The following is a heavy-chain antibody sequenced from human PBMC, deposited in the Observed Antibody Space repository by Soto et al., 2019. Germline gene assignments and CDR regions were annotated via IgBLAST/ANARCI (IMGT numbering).Heavy chain of an antibody. D-gene: IGHD2-15*01. CDR1: GGSISSSNW. Sequence: QVQLQESGPGLVKPSGTLSLTCAVSGGSISSSNWWSWVRQPPGKGLEWIGEIYHSGSTNYNPSLKSRVNISVDKSKNQFSLKLSSVTAADTAVYYCARLIVVVVAATRYYYYGMDVWGQGTTVTVSS. V-gene: IGHV4-4*02. J-gene: IGHJ6*02. CDR3: ARLIVVVVAATRYYYYGMDV. CDR2: IYHSGST.